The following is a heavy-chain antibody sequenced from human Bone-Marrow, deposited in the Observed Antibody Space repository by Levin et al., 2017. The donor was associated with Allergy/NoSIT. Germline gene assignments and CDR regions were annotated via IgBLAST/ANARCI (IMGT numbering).Heavy chain of an antibody. CDR1: GFTFGNSV. D-gene: IGHD1-14*01. CDR2: IVVGSGNT. V-gene: IGHV1-58*01. Sequence: SVKVSCKASGFTFGNSVVQWVRQDRGQRLEWIGWIVVGSGNTNYAPKFQERVTIIRDMSTSTAYMELSILRSDDTAVYYCAADSSSDHNAMDVWGQGTAVTVSS. CDR3: AADSSSDHNAMDV. J-gene: IGHJ6*02.